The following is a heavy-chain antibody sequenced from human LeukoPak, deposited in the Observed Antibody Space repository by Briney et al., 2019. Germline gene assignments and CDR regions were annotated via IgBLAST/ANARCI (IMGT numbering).Heavy chain of an antibody. V-gene: IGHV5-51*01. CDR3: ARVGPRRHGDYESMDV. J-gene: IGHJ6*02. CDR2: VYPGDSDT. CDR1: GYSFTSYW. Sequence: GESLKISCKGSGYSFTSYWIGWVRQMPGKGLEWMGIVYPGDSDTRYSPSFQGQVTISADKSISTAYLQWSSLKASDTAMYYCARVGPRRHGDYESMDVWGQGTTATVSS. D-gene: IGHD4-17*01.